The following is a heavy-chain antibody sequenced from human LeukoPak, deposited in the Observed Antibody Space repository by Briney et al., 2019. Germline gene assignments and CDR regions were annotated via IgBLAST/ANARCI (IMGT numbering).Heavy chain of an antibody. CDR2: ISGNGGST. CDR3: AKETMQVAGFITVDY. CDR1: GLTFSNHV. D-gene: IGHD6-19*01. J-gene: IGHJ4*02. V-gene: IGHV3-23*01. Sequence: PGGSLRLSCAASGLTFSNHVMTWIRQAPGKGLEWVSAISGNGGSTYYADSVKGRFTISRDNSKNTLYLQTDSLRAEDAAVYYCAKETMQVAGFITVDYWGQGTLVTVSS.